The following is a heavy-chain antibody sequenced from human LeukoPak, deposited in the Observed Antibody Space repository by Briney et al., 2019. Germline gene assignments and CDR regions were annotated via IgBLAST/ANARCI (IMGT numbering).Heavy chain of an antibody. J-gene: IGHJ6*02. CDR2: IYTSGST. CDR1: GGSISSYY. V-gene: IGHV4-4*07. CDR3: AREQGRFLEWLLVDYYYVMDV. D-gene: IGHD3-3*01. Sequence: PSETLSLTCTVSGGSISSYYWSWIRQPAGKGLEWIGRIYTSGSTNYNPSLKSRVTMSVDTSKNQFSLKLSSVTAADTAVYFCAREQGRFLEWLLVDYYYVMDVWGQGTTVTVSS.